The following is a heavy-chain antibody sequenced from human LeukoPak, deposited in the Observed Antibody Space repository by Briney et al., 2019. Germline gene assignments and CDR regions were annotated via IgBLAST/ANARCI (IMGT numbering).Heavy chain of an antibody. CDR2: ISGSGGST. CDR1: GFTFSNYA. V-gene: IGHV3-23*01. CDR3: AKVSDFWSGYLDY. J-gene: IGHJ4*02. Sequence: GGSLRLSCAASGFTFSNYAMSWVRQAPGKGLEWVSAISGSGGSTYYADSVKGRFTISRDNSKNTLYLQMSSLRAEDTAVYYCAKVSDFWSGYLDYWGQGTLVTVSS. D-gene: IGHD3-3*01.